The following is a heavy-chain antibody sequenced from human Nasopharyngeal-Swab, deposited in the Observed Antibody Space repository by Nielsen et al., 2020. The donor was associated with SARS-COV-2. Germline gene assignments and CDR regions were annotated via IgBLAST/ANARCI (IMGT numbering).Heavy chain of an antibody. J-gene: IGHJ4*02. CDR1: GGSISSSSYY. Sequence: SETLSLTCTVSGGSISSSSYYWGWIRQPPGKGLEWIGSIYYSGGTYYNPSLKSRVTISVDTSKNQFSLKLSSVTAADTAVYYCASHKGTFDYWGQGTLVTVSS. CDR2: IYYSGGT. CDR3: ASHKGTFDY. V-gene: IGHV4-39*01.